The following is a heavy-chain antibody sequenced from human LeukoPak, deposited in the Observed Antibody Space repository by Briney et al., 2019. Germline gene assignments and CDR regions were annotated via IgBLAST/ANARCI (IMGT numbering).Heavy chain of an antibody. D-gene: IGHD1-26*01. CDR2: MYSSGST. CDR1: GGSINSGSNY. CDR3: ARDRGATGWFDP. V-gene: IGHV4-61*02. J-gene: IGHJ5*02. Sequence: SETLSLTCTVSGGSINSGSNYWCWIRQLAGKGLEWIGRMYSSGSTNYNPSLESRVTISGDTSNNQFSLKLSSVTAADTAVYYCARDRGATGWFDPWGQGTLVTVSS.